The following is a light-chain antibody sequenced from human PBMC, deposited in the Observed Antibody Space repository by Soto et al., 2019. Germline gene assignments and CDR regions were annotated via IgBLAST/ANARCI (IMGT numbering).Light chain of an antibody. Sequence: EIVLTQSPGTLSLSPGERATLSCRASQSINSWYLAWYQQRPGRAPRLLIYGASSRATGIPDRFSGSASGADFTLTITRLEPEDFAVYYCHHYDDSPPFTFGPGTKVDIK. J-gene: IGKJ3*01. V-gene: IGKV3-20*01. CDR3: HHYDDSPPFT. CDR1: QSINSWY. CDR2: GAS.